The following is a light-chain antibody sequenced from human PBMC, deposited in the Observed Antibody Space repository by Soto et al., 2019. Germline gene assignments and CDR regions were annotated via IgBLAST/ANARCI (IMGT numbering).Light chain of an antibody. Sequence: QSVLTQPASVSGSPGQSITISCTGTSSDVGDYNYVSWYQHHPGKAPKLMIYGVSNRPSGVSNRFSGSKSDNTASLTISGLQAEDEADYYCCSYTSSSTWVFGEGTKLTVL. CDR1: SSDVGDYNY. J-gene: IGLJ3*02. CDR2: GVS. V-gene: IGLV2-14*01. CDR3: CSYTSSSTWV.